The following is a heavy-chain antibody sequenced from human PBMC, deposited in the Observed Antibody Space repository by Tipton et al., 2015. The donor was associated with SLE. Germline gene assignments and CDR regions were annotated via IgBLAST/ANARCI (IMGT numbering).Heavy chain of an antibody. CDR1: GGSISSYY. D-gene: IGHD3-16*02. CDR2: ISYGGDT. V-gene: IGHV4-59*12. CDR3: ARWGSFYYYMDV. Sequence: TLSLTCTVSGGSISSYYWSWIRQPPGKGLEWIGYISYGGDTRHNPSLQSRVTVSIDPSKNQFSLKLNSVTAADTAVYYCARWGSFYYYMDVWGKGTTVTVSS. J-gene: IGHJ6*03.